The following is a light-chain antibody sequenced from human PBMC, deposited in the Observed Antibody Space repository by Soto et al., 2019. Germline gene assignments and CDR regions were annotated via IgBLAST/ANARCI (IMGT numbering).Light chain of an antibody. Sequence: QSVLTHPACVSGSPGQSITISCTGTSSDVGGYNYVSWYQQHPGKAPKLMIYEVSNRPSGVSNRFSGSKSGNTASLTISGLQAEDQADYYCRSYTRSGTHYVGG. J-gene: IGLJ2*01. CDR1: SSDVGGYNY. V-gene: IGLV2-14*01. CDR2: EVS. CDR3: RSYTRSGTHY.